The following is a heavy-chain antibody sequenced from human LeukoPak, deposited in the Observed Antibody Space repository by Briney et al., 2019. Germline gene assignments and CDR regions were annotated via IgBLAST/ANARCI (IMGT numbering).Heavy chain of an antibody. V-gene: IGHV3-30*02. CDR3: AKNRSGSYIDY. CDR1: GFTFSTYG. D-gene: IGHD1-26*01. J-gene: IGHJ4*02. CDR2: IQYDGSDK. Sequence: GSLRLSCAASGFTFSTYGMHWVRQAPGKGLEWVAFIQYDGSDKYYADSVKGRFTISRDNSKNTLYLQMNSLGPEDTAVYYCAKNRSGSYIDYWGQGTLVTVSS.